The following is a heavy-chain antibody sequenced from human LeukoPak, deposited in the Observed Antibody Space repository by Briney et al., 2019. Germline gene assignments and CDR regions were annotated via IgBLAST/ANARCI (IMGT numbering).Heavy chain of an antibody. CDR1: GFTFSGYS. V-gene: IGHV3-48*01. D-gene: IGHD3-22*01. CDR2: ISSSSSTI. Sequence: GESLKISCATSGFTFSGYSMNWVRQAPGKGLEWLSYISSSSSTIYYADSVKGRFTISRDNAKNSLYLQLNSLRAEDTAVYYCAREYFDNSGYYYWGRGILVTVSS. CDR3: AREYFDNSGYYY. J-gene: IGHJ4*02.